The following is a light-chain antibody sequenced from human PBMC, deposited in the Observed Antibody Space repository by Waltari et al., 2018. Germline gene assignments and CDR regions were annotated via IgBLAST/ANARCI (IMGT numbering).Light chain of an antibody. CDR2: YVS. Sequence: QSALTQPASVSGSPGQSITISCTGTSSDVGTYNYVSWYQQHPGKAPKLLIYYVSYRPSGFSYRFSGSKSGNTASLTISGLQAEDEADYYCSSYITTNTLELFGGGTSLTVL. CDR1: SSDVGTYNY. CDR3: SSYITTNTLEL. V-gene: IGLV2-14*03. J-gene: IGLJ3*02.